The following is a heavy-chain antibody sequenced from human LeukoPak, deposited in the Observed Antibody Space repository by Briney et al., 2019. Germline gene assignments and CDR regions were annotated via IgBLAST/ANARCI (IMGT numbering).Heavy chain of an antibody. CDR3: AKDMHY. V-gene: IGHV3-9*01. J-gene: IGHJ4*02. Sequence: GGSLRLSCAASGFTFDDHAMHWVRQAPGKGLEWVSGISWNSGSIGYADSVKGRFTISRDNAKNSLYLQMNSLRAEDTALYYCAKDMHYWGQGTLVTVSS. CDR2: ISWNSGSI. CDR1: GFTFDDHA.